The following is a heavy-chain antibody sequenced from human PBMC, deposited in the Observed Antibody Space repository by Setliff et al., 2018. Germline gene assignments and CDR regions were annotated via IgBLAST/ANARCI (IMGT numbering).Heavy chain of an antibody. CDR2: VDHSGST. J-gene: IGHJ6*02. CDR3: ARDRTACSYGLDG. V-gene: IGHV4-59*01. D-gene: IGHD2-15*01. Sequence: KTSETLSLTCTISGGFTSSFYWSWIRQAPGKGLEWIGYVDHSGSTNFSPSLKSRGTISVDTSKTQVSLTLTSVTAADTAVYYCARDRTACSYGLDGWGQGTTVTVSS. CDR1: GGFTSSFY.